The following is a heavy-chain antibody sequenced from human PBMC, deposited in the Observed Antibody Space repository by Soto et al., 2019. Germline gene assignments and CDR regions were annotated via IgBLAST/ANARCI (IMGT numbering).Heavy chain of an antibody. Sequence: SETLSLTCTVSGGSISSGGYYWSWIRQHPGKGLEWIGYIYYSGSTYYNPSLKSRVTISVDTSKNQFSLKLSSVTAADTAVYYCARVGSSGYPLHWFDPWGQGTLVTVSS. V-gene: IGHV4-31*03. D-gene: IGHD3-22*01. CDR3: ARVGSSGYPLHWFDP. CDR2: IYYSGST. CDR1: GGSISSGGYY. J-gene: IGHJ5*02.